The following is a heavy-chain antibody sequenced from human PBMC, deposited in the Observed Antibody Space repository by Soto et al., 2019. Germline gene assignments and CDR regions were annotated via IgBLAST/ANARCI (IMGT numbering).Heavy chain of an antibody. CDR3: ASVRNTTPNW. J-gene: IGHJ4*02. CDR2: INHSGST. Sequence: QVQLQQWGAGLLKPSETLSLTCAVYGGSFSGYYWSWIRQPPGKGLEWIGEINHSGSTNYNPSLKSRVTISVDTSKHQFSLQLSSVTAADPAVYYRASVRNTTPNWWGQGPLVTVSS. D-gene: IGHD1-1*01. CDR1: GGSFSGYY. V-gene: IGHV4-34*01.